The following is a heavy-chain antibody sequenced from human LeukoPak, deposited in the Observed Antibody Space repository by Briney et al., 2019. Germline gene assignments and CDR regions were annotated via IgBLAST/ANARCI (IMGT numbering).Heavy chain of an antibody. CDR2: INGKRGDT. V-gene: IGHV1-2*02. CDR1: GFTFTDHY. Sequence: ASVKVSCKTSGFTFTDHYFHWVRQAPGQGLEWMGWINGKRGDTNYAQKFQDRVTMTRETSISTFYIQLSSLTADDTAVYYCARDFDWGPDYWGQGTLVTVSS. D-gene: IGHD3-9*01. CDR3: ARDFDWGPDY. J-gene: IGHJ4*02.